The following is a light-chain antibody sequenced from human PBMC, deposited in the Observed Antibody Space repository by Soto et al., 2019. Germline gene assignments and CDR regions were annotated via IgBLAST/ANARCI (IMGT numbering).Light chain of an antibody. J-gene: IGLJ1*01. CDR3: CSYAGSYSLYV. CDR2: DVS. Sequence: QSVLTQPRSVSGSPGQSVTISCTGTSSDVGDYNYVSWYQQHPGKAPKLMIYDVSKRPSGVPDRFSGSKSGNTASLTIPGLQAEDEADYYCCSYAGSYSLYVFGTGTKLTVL. CDR1: SSDVGDYNY. V-gene: IGLV2-11*01.